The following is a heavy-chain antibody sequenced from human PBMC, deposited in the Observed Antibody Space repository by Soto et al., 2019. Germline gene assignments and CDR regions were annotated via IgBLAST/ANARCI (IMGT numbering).Heavy chain of an antibody. CDR3: ARPYCSGGSCYSPPDF. CDR1: GFTFSSYW. D-gene: IGHD2-15*01. V-gene: IGHV3-74*01. J-gene: IGHJ4*02. CDR2: INSDGSIT. Sequence: PGGSLRLSCAASGFTFSSYWLDWVRQAPGKGLVWVSHINSDGSITDYADSVKGRFTISRDNAKNTLYLQMNNLRAEDTAVYYCARPYCSGGSCYSPPDFWGQGTRVTVSS.